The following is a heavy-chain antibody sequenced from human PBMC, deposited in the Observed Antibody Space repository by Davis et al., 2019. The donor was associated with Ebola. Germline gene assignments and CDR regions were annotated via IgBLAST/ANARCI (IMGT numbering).Heavy chain of an antibody. CDR3: AKDYLDY. Sequence: GGSLRLSCAASGFTFSSYWMHWVRQAPGKGLEWVAVISHDGSNKYYADSVKGRFTISRDNSKNTLYLQMNSLRAEDTAVYYCAKDYLDYWGQGTLVTVSS. CDR1: GFTFSSYW. D-gene: IGHD3-16*02. V-gene: IGHV3-30*18. J-gene: IGHJ4*02. CDR2: ISHDGSNK.